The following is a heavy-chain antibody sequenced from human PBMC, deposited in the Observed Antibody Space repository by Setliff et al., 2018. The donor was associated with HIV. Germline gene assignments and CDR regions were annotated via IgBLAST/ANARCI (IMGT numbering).Heavy chain of an antibody. CDR1: GFTFSDYY. Sequence: GGSLRLSCAASGFTFSDYYMSRIRQAPGKGLEWVSYISSSGTTIYYADSVKGRFTLSRDNAENSLFLQMNSLRAEDTAIYYCASVAYSGYTYGYYADAFDIWGQGTMVTVSS. D-gene: IGHD5-18*01. J-gene: IGHJ3*02. CDR2: ISSSGTTI. CDR3: ASVAYSGYTYGYYADAFDI. V-gene: IGHV3-11*04.